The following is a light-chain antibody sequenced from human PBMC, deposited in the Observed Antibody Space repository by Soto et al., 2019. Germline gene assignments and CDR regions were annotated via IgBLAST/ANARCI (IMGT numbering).Light chain of an antibody. CDR1: SSNIGTNA. V-gene: IGLV1-44*01. J-gene: IGLJ1*01. Sequence: QSVLTQPPSASGTPGQRVTISCSGGSSNIGTNAVNWYQQLPGTAPKLLIYNNNQRPSGVPDRFSGSKSGTSASLAISGLQSEDDADYYCAAWDDSLNGHVFGTGTKVTVL. CDR2: NNN. CDR3: AAWDDSLNGHV.